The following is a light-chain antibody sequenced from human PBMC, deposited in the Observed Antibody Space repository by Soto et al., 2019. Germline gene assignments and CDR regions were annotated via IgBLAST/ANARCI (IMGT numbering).Light chain of an antibody. Sequence: QSALTQPASVSGSPGHSITISCTGTSSDVGSYNLVSWYQQHPGKAPKLMIYEGSKRPSGVSNRFSGSKSGNTASLTISGLQAEDEAAYYCCSYAGSSTYVFGTGNKVTVL. J-gene: IGLJ1*01. CDR1: SSDVGSYNL. CDR2: EGS. CDR3: CSYAGSSTYV. V-gene: IGLV2-23*01.